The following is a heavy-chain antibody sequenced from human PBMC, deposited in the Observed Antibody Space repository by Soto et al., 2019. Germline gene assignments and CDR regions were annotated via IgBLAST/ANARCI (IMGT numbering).Heavy chain of an antibody. Sequence: PGGSLRLSCAASGFSVSSSYMGWVRQAPGKGLEWVSVIYSGGTSFYGDSVKGRFTISRDNSKNTLYLQMNSLRAEDTAVYYCARGSYSGSSYRYYFAYWGQGTLVTVSS. D-gene: IGHD1-26*01. CDR2: IYSGGTS. V-gene: IGHV3-53*01. J-gene: IGHJ4*02. CDR3: ARGSYSGSSYRYYFAY. CDR1: GFSVSSSY.